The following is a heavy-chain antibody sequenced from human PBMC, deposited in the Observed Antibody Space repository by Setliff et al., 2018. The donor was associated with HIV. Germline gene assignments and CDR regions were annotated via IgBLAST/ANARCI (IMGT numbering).Heavy chain of an antibody. D-gene: IGHD6-13*01. V-gene: IGHV1-69*05. J-gene: IGHJ4*02. CDR2: IITILGTA. CDR1: GGTFRRYA. Sequence: GASVKVSCKASGGTFRRYAISWVGQAPGQGLEWMGGIITILGTANCAQKFQGRVTITTDESTSTAYMELSGLRSEDTXXXYCARGEQQLVIVGSYDYWGQGTLVTVSS. CDR3: ARGEQQLVIVGSYDY.